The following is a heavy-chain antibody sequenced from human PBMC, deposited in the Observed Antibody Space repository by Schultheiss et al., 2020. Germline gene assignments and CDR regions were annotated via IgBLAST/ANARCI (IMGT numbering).Heavy chain of an antibody. Sequence: SGPTLVKPTQTLTLTCTFSGFSLSTSGMRVSWIRQPPGKALEWLARIDWDDDKFYSTSLKTRLTISKDTSKNQVVLTMTNMDPVDTATYYCARIRTNYYDSSGYYYDYWGQGTLVTVSS. D-gene: IGHD3-22*01. V-gene: IGHV2-70*04. CDR2: IDWDDDK. CDR1: GFSLSTSGMR. J-gene: IGHJ4*02. CDR3: ARIRTNYYDSSGYYYDY.